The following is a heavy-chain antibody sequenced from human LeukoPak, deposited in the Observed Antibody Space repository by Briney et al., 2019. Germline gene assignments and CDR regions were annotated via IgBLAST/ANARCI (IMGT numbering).Heavy chain of an antibody. CDR1: GFSFSSYG. V-gene: IGHV3-33*01. D-gene: IGHD2-2*01. CDR2: IWYDGSKK. J-gene: IGHJ6*02. Sequence: SGGSLRLSCAASGFSFSSYGMHWVRQAPGKGLEWVAVIWYDGSKKYYADSVKGRFIISRDNSRNTLYLQMNSLRAEDTAVYYCARDLGCSSTSCYASPYYYGMDVWGQGTTVTVSS. CDR3: ARDLGCSSTSCYASPYYYGMDV.